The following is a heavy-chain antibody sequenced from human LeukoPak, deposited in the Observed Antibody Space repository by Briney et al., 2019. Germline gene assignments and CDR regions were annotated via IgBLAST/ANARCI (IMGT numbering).Heavy chain of an antibody. D-gene: IGHD3-22*01. CDR2: IRYDGSQK. Sequence: GGSLRLSCAASGFTFTSYGMHWVRQAPGKGLEWVAFIRYDGSQKFYADSVKGRFTISRDNSKNTLYLQMNSLRPEDTAIYYCAKRAVVREIQYFDYWGQGALLTVSS. CDR3: AKRAVVREIQYFDY. J-gene: IGHJ4*02. CDR1: GFTFTSYG. V-gene: IGHV3-30*02.